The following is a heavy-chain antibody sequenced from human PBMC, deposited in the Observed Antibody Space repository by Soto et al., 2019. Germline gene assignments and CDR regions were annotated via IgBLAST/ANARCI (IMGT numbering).Heavy chain of an antibody. CDR3: AKDTGHGRPPDYFDY. CDR1: GFTFDDYA. V-gene: IGHV3-9*01. J-gene: IGHJ4*02. Sequence: GGSLRLSCAASGFTFDDYAMHWVRQAPGKGLEWVSGISWNSGSIGYADSVKGRFTISRDNAKNSLYLQMNSLRAEDTALYYCAKDTGHGRPPDYFDYWGQGTLVTVSS. CDR2: ISWNSGSI.